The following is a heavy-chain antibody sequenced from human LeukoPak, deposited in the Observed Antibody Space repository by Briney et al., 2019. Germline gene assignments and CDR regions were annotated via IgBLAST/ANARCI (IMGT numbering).Heavy chain of an antibody. V-gene: IGHV4-59*01. CDR2: IYYSGSI. D-gene: IGHD6-13*01. J-gene: IGHJ6*02. CDR1: GASTRSAY. Sequence: PSETLSLTCAVSGASTRSAYWTWIRQPPGRGLEWIGYIYYSGSINYNPSLERRVTISMDTSKNQFSLKLSSVTAADTAVYYCAREAPDIAAAGYYYGMDVWGQGTTVTVSS. CDR3: AREAPDIAAAGYYYGMDV.